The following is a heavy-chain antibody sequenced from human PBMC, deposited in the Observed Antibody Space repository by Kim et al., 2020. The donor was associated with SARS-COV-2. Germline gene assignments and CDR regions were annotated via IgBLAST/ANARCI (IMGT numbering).Heavy chain of an antibody. D-gene: IGHD2-15*01. Sequence: HSGSTHCNPSRKSRITISVDTSKNQCSLKLSSVTAADTAVYYCARGGGDVWGQGTTVTVSS. V-gene: IGHV4-34*01. CDR3: ARGGGDV. J-gene: IGHJ6*02. CDR2: HSGST.